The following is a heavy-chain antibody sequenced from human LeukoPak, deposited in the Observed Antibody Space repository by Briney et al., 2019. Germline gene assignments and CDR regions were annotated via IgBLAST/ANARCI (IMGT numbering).Heavy chain of an antibody. J-gene: IGHJ4*02. CDR3: AKLGGGVTVTGLRYFDY. Sequence: GGSLRLSCAASGFTFSNYCLSWVRQAPGKGLEWVSGIGSSGSTTYYADSVKGRFTISRDNSKNTLYLQMNSLRAEDTAVYYCAKLGGGVTVTGLRYFDYWGQGTLVTVSS. CDR1: GFTFSNYC. CDR2: IGSSGSTT. V-gene: IGHV3-23*01. D-gene: IGHD4-17*01.